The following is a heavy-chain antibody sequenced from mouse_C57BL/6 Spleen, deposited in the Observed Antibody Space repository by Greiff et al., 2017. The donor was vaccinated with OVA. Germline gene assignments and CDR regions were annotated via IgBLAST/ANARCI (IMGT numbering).Heavy chain of an antibody. CDR2: ISYDGSN. CDR1: GYSITSGYY. V-gene: IGHV3-6*01. CDR3: ARDQSYYYGSSYAMDY. D-gene: IGHD1-1*01. Sequence: DVQLQESGPGLVKPSQSLSLTCSVPGYSITSGYYWNWIRQFPGNKLEWMGYISYDGSNNYNPSLKNRISITRDTSKNQFFLKLNSVTTEDTATYYCARDQSYYYGSSYAMDYWGQGTSVTVSS. J-gene: IGHJ4*01.